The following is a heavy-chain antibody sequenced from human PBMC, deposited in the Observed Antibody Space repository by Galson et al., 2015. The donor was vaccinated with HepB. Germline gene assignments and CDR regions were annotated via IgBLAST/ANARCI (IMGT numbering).Heavy chain of an antibody. CDR1: GFTFDDYA. CDR3: ARDSRWDYDFWSGQGDAFDI. CDR2: ISWNSGSI. D-gene: IGHD3-3*01. Sequence: SLRLSCAASGFTFDDYAMHWVRQAPGKGLEWVSGISWNSGSIGYADSVKGRFTISRDNAKNSLYLQMNSLRAEDTAVYYCARDSRWDYDFWSGQGDAFDIWGQGTMVTVSS. V-gene: IGHV3-9*01. J-gene: IGHJ3*02.